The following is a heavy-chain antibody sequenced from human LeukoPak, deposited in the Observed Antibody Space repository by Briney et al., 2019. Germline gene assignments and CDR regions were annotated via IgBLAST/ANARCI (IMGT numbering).Heavy chain of an antibody. CDR1: GFAFSSYW. CDR3: AKDSGDIRYFDRGHYNWFDP. V-gene: IGHV3-7*03. D-gene: IGHD3-9*01. J-gene: IGHJ5*02. CDR2: ISPDGSAE. Sequence: GGSLRLSCVASGFAFSSYWMSWVRQAPGKGLELVANISPDGSAEDYVDSVKGRFTISRDNSKNTLYLQMNSLRAEDTAVYYCAKDSGDIRYFDRGHYNWFDPWGQGTLVTVSS.